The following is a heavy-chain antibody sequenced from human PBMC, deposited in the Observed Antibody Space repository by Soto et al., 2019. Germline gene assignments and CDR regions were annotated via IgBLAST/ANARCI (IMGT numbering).Heavy chain of an antibody. J-gene: IGHJ5*02. CDR2: IYYSGST. Sequence: SETLSLTCTVSGGSISSSSYYWGWIRQPPGKGLEWIGSIYYSGSTYYNPSLKSRVTISVDTSKNQFSLKLSSVTAADTAVYYCARHVYCSGGSCYHNWFDPWGQGTLVTVSS. CDR1: GGSISSSSYY. V-gene: IGHV4-39*01. CDR3: ARHVYCSGGSCYHNWFDP. D-gene: IGHD2-15*01.